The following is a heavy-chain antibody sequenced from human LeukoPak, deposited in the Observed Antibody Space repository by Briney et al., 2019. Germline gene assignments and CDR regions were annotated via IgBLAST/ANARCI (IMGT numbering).Heavy chain of an antibody. J-gene: IGHJ3*02. CDR2: IYYSGST. Sequence: PSETQSLTCTVSGGSISSYYWSWIRQPPGKGLEWIGYIYYSGSTNYNPSLKSRVTMSVDTSKNQFSLKLSSVTAADTAVYYCARDKDYFDSGGAFDIWGQGA. D-gene: IGHD3-22*01. CDR1: GGSISSYY. V-gene: IGHV4-59*01. CDR3: ARDKDYFDSGGAFDI.